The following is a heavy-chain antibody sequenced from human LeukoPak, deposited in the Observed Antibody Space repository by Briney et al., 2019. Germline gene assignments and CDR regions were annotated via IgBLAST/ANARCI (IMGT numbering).Heavy chain of an antibody. Sequence: ASVKVSCKASGGTFSSYAISWVRQAPGQGLEWMGGIIPIFGTANYAQKFQGRVTITADESTSTVYMELSSLRSEDTAVYYCARGGLSSSWYGAFDIWGQGTMVTVSS. V-gene: IGHV1-69*13. CDR2: IIPIFGTA. CDR1: GGTFSSYA. D-gene: IGHD6-13*01. J-gene: IGHJ3*02. CDR3: ARGGLSSSWYGAFDI.